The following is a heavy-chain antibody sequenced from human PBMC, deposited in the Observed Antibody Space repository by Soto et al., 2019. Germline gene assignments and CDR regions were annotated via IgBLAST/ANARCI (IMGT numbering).Heavy chain of an antibody. V-gene: IGHV3-21*06. J-gene: IGHJ4*02. Sequence: PGGSLRLSCAASGFTFTRYSMNWVRQAPGKGLEWVSSISSTTNYIYYGDSTKGRFTISRDNAKNSLYLEMSSLRAEDTAVYYCARESEDLTSNFDYWGQGTLVTVSS. CDR2: ISSTTNYI. CDR1: GFTFTRYS. CDR3: ARESEDLTSNFDY.